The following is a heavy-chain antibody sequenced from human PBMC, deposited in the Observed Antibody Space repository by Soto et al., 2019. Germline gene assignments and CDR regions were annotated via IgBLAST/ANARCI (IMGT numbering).Heavy chain of an antibody. V-gene: IGHV3-23*01. D-gene: IGHD6-6*01. CDR3: ARCRLSSAHFDY. CDR1: GFTFSSYA. J-gene: IGHJ4*02. Sequence: EVQLLESGGGLVQPGGSLRLSCAASGFTFSSYAMSCVRQAPGKGLEWVSAISGSGGSTYYADSVKGRFTISRDNSKNTLYLQMNSLRAEDTAVYYCARCRLSSAHFDYWGQGTLVTVSS. CDR2: ISGSGGST.